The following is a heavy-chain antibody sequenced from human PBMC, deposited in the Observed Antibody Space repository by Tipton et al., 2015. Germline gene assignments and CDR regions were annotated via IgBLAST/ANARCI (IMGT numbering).Heavy chain of an antibody. CDR1: GGSISSYY. V-gene: IGHV4-59*01. J-gene: IGHJ6*02. CDR2: IYYSGST. Sequence: TLSLTCTVSGGSISSYYWSWIRQPPGKGLEWIGYIYYSGSTNYNPSLKSRVTISVDTSKSQFFLKLSSVTAADTAVYYCARDLEHGMDVWGQGTTVTVS. CDR3: ARDLEHGMDV.